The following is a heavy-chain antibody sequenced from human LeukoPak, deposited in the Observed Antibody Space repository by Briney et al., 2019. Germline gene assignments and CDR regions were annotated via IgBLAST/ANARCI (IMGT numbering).Heavy chain of an antibody. CDR3: ARGAYYYDSSGRIEYFQH. D-gene: IGHD3-22*01. CDR1: GFTFSSYS. J-gene: IGHJ1*01. CDR2: ICSRSSTI. Sequence: GGSLRLSCAASGFTFSSYSMNWVRQAPGKGLEGVSYICSRSSTIYYADSVKGRFTISRDNAKNSLYLQMNSLRAEDTAVSYCARGAYYYDSSGRIEYFQHWGQGTLVTVSS. V-gene: IGHV3-48*01.